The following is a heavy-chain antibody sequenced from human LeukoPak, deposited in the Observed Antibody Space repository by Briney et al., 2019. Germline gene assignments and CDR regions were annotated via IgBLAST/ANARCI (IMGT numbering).Heavy chain of an antibody. Sequence: ASVKVSCKASGYTFTGYYMHWVRQAPGQGLEWMGWINPNSGGTNYPQKFQGRVTMTRDTSISTAYMELSRLRSDDTAVYYCARWYYDILTGYYYFDYWGQGTLVTVSS. D-gene: IGHD3-9*01. CDR3: ARWYYDILTGYYYFDY. CDR2: INPNSGGT. J-gene: IGHJ4*02. V-gene: IGHV1-2*02. CDR1: GYTFTGYY.